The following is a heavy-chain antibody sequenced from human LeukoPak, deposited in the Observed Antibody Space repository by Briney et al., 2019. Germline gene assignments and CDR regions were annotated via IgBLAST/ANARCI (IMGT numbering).Heavy chain of an antibody. Sequence: GGSLRLSCAASGFTFSSYWMIWVRQALGKGLEWVANIKEDGSEKYYVDSVKGRFIISRDNAKNSLYLQMNSLRAEDTAVYYCARGRNGDSDYWGQGTLVTVSS. CDR1: GFTFSSYW. CDR3: ARGRNGDSDY. D-gene: IGHD4-17*01. J-gene: IGHJ4*02. CDR2: IKEDGSEK. V-gene: IGHV3-7*01.